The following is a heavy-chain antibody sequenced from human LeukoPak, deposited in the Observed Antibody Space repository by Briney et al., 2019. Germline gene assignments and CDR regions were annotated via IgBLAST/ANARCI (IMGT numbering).Heavy chain of an antibody. CDR2: IIPIFGTA. J-gene: IGHJ6*03. V-gene: IGHV1-69*13. CDR1: GGTFSSYA. Sequence: GASVKVSCKASGGTFSSYAISWVRQAPGQGLEWMGGIIPIFGTANYAQKFQGRVTITADESTSTAYMELSSLRSEDTAVYYCARGESSALPMDVWGKGTTVTVSS. D-gene: IGHD6-25*01. CDR3: ARGESSALPMDV.